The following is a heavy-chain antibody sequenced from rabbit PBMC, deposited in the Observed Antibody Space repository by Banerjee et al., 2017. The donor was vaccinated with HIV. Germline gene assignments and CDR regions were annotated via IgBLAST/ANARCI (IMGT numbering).Heavy chain of an antibody. D-gene: IGHD8-1*01. CDR1: GFSFSNKYV. J-gene: IGHJ4*01. CDR3: AGGSYYIGLNL. Sequence: QEQLEESGGDLVKPEGSLTLTCTASGFSFSNKYVMCWVRQARGKGLELIACINTSSGNTVYASWAKGRFTISKTSSTTVTLQMTSLTAADTATYFCAGGSYYIGLNLWGQGTLVTVS. V-gene: IGHV1S45*01. CDR2: INTSSGNT.